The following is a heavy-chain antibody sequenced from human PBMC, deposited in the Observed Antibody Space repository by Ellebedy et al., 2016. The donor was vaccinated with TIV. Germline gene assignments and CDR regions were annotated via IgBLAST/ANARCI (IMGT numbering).Heavy chain of an antibody. V-gene: IGHV3-23*01. CDR1: GFTFGSFA. CDR3: AKGSSSGFNYDRVGFQY. J-gene: IGHJ4*02. Sequence: GESLKISCAASGFTFGSFAMHWVRQAPGKGLEWLSVISGDGVNTYSAASVKGRFTITRDNFKNKLFLQVNRLRAEDTAVYYCAKGSSSGFNYDRVGFQYWGQGTLVTVSS. CDR2: ISGDGVNT. D-gene: IGHD3-22*01.